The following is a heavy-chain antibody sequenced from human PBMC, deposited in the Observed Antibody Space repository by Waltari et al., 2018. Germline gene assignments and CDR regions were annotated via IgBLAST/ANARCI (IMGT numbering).Heavy chain of an antibody. Sequence: EVQLVESGGGLAQPGGSLRLSCAASGFTFSRYEMNWVRQAPGKGLEWLSYISSSGNTMYYAYSVKGRFTISRDNANNSLNLQMNPLRADDTAVYYCARDHSGTYSFDIWGQGIMVTVSS. D-gene: IGHD1-26*01. CDR1: GFTFSRYE. CDR3: ARDHSGTYSFDI. CDR2: ISSSGNTM. V-gene: IGHV3-48*03. J-gene: IGHJ3*02.